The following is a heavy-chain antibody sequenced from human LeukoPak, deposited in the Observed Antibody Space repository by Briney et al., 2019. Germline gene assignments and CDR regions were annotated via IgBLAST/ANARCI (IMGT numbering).Heavy chain of an antibody. CDR1: GGSISSSSYY. CDR2: IYYSGST. D-gene: IGHD5-18*01. CDR3: ARLEFGAAMAYYFDY. J-gene: IGHJ4*02. Sequence: PSETLSLTCTVSGGSISSSSYYWGWIRQPPGKGLEWIGSIYYSGSTYYNPSLKSRVTISVDTSKNQFSLKLSSVAAADTAAYYCARLEFGAAMAYYFDYWGQGTLVTVSS. V-gene: IGHV4-39*01.